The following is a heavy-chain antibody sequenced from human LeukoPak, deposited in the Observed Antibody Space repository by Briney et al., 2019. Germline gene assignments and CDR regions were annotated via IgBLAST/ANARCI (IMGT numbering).Heavy chain of an antibody. J-gene: IGHJ5*02. CDR3: AKAGPNYYDSSENWFDP. CDR2: ISYDGSNK. V-gene: IGHV3-30*18. Sequence: PGGSLRLSCAASGFTFSSYGMHWVRQAPGKGLEWVAVISYDGSNKYYADSVKGRFTISRDNSKNTLYLQMNSLRAEDTAVYYCAKAGPNYYDSSENWFDPWGQGTLVTVSS. CDR1: GFTFSSYG. D-gene: IGHD3-22*01.